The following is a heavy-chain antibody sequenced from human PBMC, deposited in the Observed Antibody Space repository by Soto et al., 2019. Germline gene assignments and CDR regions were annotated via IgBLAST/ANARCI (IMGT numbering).Heavy chain of an antibody. V-gene: IGHV4-34*01. Sequence: SETLSLTCAVYGGSFSGYYWSWIRQPPGKGLEWIGEINHSGSTNYNPSLKSRVTISVDTSKNQFSLKLSSVTAADTAVYYCARDPPRFTLTLAQSGFDYWGQGTLVTVSS. D-gene: IGHD4-4*01. CDR2: INHSGST. CDR3: ARDPPRFTLTLAQSGFDY. CDR1: GGSFSGYY. J-gene: IGHJ4*02.